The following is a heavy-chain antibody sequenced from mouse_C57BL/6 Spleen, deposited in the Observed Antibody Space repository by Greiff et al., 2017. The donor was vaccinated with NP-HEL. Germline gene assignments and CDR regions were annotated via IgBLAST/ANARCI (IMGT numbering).Heavy chain of an antibody. J-gene: IGHJ2*01. CDR1: GFTFKDDY. CDR2: IDPENGGT. CDR3: RGLRYYGSSYYFDD. D-gene: IGHD1-1*01. Sequence: VQLQQSGAELVRPGASVKLSCTASGFTFKDDYMHWVKQSPEQGLEWIGWIDPENGGTEYAPKFQGKATITVDTSSNTAYLQLSSLKSEDTDVYYCRGLRYYGSSYYFDDWGQGTTLTVSS. V-gene: IGHV14-4*01.